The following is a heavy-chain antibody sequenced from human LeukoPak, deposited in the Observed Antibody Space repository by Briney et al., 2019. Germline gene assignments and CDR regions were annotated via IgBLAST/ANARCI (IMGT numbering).Heavy chain of an antibody. Sequence: GRSLRLSCAASGFTFSSYAMHWVRQAPGKGLEWVAVISYDGSNKYYADSVKGRFTISRDNSKNTLYLQMNSLRAEDTAVYYCAKDRARSASSGDGMDVWGQGTTVTVSS. J-gene: IGHJ6*02. CDR3: AKDRARSASSGDGMDV. V-gene: IGHV3-30*04. D-gene: IGHD3-10*01. CDR2: ISYDGSNK. CDR1: GFTFSSYA.